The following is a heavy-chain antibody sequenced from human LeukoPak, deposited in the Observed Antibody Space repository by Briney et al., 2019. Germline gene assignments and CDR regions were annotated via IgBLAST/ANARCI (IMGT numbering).Heavy chain of an antibody. Sequence: GGSLRLSCAASGFTFSSYAMSWVRQAPGKGLEWVSAISGSGGSTYYADSVKGRFTISRDNSKNTLYLQMSSLRAEDTAVYYCARKDYGLAVAGTGWGQGTLVTVSS. CDR2: ISGSGGST. D-gene: IGHD6-19*01. V-gene: IGHV3-23*01. CDR3: ARKDYGLAVAGTG. J-gene: IGHJ4*02. CDR1: GFTFSSYA.